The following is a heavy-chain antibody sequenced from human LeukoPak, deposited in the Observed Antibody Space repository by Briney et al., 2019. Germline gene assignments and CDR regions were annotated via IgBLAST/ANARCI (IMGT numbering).Heavy chain of an antibody. V-gene: IGHV4-59*08. CDR1: GGSISSYY. CDR3: ARWDDSAWGFGN. J-gene: IGHJ4*02. D-gene: IGHD6-19*01. Sequence: SETLSLTCTVSGGSISSYYWSWIRQSPGKGLEWVGYISHSGTTSYNSSLKSRVTISVDTSKNQLSLKLTSVTAADTAVYYCARWDDSAWGFGNWGPGTLVTVSS. CDR2: ISHSGTT.